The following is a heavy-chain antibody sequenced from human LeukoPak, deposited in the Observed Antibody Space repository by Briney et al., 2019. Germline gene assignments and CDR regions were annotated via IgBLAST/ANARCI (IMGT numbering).Heavy chain of an antibody. CDR1: GFTFSEYY. J-gene: IGHJ3*02. CDR3: ARPRYYDSSGYYFDI. D-gene: IGHD3-22*01. Sequence: GGSLRLSCAASGFTFSEYYMSWIRQAPGKGLEWVSYISSSNNFRNYADSVKGRFTISRDNAKNSLYLQMNGLRAEDTAVYYCARPRYYDSSGYYFDIWGQGTMVTVSS. CDR2: ISSSNNFR. V-gene: IGHV3-11*03.